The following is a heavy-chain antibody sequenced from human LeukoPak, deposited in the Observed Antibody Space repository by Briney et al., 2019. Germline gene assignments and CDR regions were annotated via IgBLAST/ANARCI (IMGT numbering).Heavy chain of an antibody. CDR1: GGTFSSYA. D-gene: IGHD4-23*01. CDR2: IIPIFGTA. CDR3: ARARYGGHYYFDY. J-gene: IGHJ4*02. V-gene: IGHV1-69*06. Sequence: ASVKVSCKASGGTFSSYAISWVRQAPGQGLEWMGGIIPIFGTANYAQKFQGRVTITADKSTSTAYMELSSLRSEDTAVYYCARARYGGHYYFDYWGQGTLVTVSS.